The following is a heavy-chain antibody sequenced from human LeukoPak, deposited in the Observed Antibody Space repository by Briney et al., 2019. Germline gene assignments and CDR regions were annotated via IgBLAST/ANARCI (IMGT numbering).Heavy chain of an antibody. CDR2: IRDKVSGGTT. D-gene: IGHD3-22*01. CDR3: TINYYNGSLYEDY. CDR1: GLSFGGDA. J-gene: IGHJ4*02. Sequence: GGSLRLSCRGSGLSFGGDAVSWVRQAPGKGLEWVGFIRDKVSGGTTEYVASVRGRFTISRDDSRSIAYLQMTRLKTEDTAVYYCTINYYNGSLYEDYWGQGTLVAVSS. V-gene: IGHV3-49*04.